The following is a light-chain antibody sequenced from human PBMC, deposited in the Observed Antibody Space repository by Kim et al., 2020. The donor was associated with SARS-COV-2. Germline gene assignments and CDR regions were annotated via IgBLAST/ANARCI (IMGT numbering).Light chain of an antibody. CDR3: QVWDSSSDHHVV. V-gene: IGLV3-21*04. CDR2: YDS. Sequence: SYELTQPPSVSVAPGKTARITCGGNNIGSKSVHWYQQKPGQAPVLVTYYDSDRPSGIPERFSGSNSGNTATLTISRVEAGDEADYYCQVWDSSSDHHVV. J-gene: IGLJ2*01. CDR1: NIGSKS.